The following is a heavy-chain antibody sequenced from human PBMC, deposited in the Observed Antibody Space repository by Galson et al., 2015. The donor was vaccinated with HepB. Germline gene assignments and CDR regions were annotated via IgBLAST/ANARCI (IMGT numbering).Heavy chain of an antibody. D-gene: IGHD4-11*01. V-gene: IGHV3-30*03. CDR1: GFTFSSYG. CDR3: ARFPYSNPEFHYYYYYGMDV. J-gene: IGHJ6*02. Sequence: SLRLSCAASGFTFSSYGMHWVRQAPGKGLEWVAVISYDGSNKYYADSVKGRFTISRDNSKNTLYLQMNSLRAEDTAVYYCARFPYSNPEFHYYYYYGMDVWGQGTTVTVSS. CDR2: ISYDGSNK.